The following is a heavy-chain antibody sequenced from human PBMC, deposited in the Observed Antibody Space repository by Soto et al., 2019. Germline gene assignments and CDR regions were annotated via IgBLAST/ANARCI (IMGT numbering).Heavy chain of an antibody. V-gene: IGHV1-2*02. D-gene: IGHD1-26*01. Sequence: ASVKVSCKASGYTFTGYYMHWVRQAPGQGLEWMGWINPNSGGTNYAQKFQGRVTMTRDTSISTAYMELSGLRSDDTAVYYCARGIGVRGSYVTQSWGQGTLVTVSS. CDR2: INPNSGGT. J-gene: IGHJ5*02. CDR1: GYTFTGYY. CDR3: ARGIGVRGSYVTQS.